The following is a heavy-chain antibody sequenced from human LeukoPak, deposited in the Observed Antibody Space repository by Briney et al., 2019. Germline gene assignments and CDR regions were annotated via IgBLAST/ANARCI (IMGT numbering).Heavy chain of an antibody. Sequence: SQTLSLTCIVSGGSISRGSYYWNWIRQPAGKGLEWMGRVYNSGSTNYNPSLKSRVTISTDMSKNQFSLKLSSVTAADTAVYYCARQTFGALYFDSWGQGTLVTLSS. CDR1: GGSISRGSYY. V-gene: IGHV4-61*02. J-gene: IGHJ4*02. CDR3: ARQTFGALYFDS. CDR2: VYNSGST. D-gene: IGHD3-10*01.